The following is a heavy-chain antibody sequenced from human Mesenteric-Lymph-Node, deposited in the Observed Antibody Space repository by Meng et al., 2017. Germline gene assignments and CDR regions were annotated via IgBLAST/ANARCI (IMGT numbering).Heavy chain of an antibody. J-gene: IGHJ4*01. CDR2: IKSKTDGGTT. V-gene: IGHV3-15*01. CDR3: TTDMTTYSSSWYRRFDY. Sequence: GESLKISCSVSDGSISSYYWSWIRQPPGKGLEWVGRIKSKTDGGTTDYAAPVKGRFTISRDDSKNTLYLQMNSLKTEDTAVYYCTTDMTTYSSSWYRRFDYWGHGTLVTVSS. D-gene: IGHD6-13*01. CDR1: DGSISSYY.